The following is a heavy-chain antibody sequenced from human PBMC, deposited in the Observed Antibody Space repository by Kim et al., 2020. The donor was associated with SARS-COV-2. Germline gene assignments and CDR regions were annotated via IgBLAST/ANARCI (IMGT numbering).Heavy chain of an antibody. CDR3: ARQKTEGNYNSPFDY. Sequence: AESVRGRFTISRDHSKNTVYIQMNSLSVEYTAIYYCARQKTEGNYNSPFDYWGQGTLVTVSS. D-gene: IGHD3-3*01. V-gene: IGHV3-53*01. J-gene: IGHJ4*02.